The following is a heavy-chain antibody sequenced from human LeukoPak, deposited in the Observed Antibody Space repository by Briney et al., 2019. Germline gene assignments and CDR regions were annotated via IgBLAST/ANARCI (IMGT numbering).Heavy chain of an antibody. CDR1: GGSISSYY. Sequence: SETLSLTCTVSGGSISSYYWSWIRQPPGKGLEWIGYIYYSGSTNYNPSLKSRVTISVDTSKNQFSLKLSSVTAADTAVYYCARGPGATDIDYWGQGSLVTVSS. J-gene: IGHJ4*02. CDR3: ARGPGATDIDY. CDR2: IYYSGST. D-gene: IGHD1-26*01. V-gene: IGHV4-59*01.